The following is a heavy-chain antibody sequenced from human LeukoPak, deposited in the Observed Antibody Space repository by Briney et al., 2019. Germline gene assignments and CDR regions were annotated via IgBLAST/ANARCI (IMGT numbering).Heavy chain of an antibody. J-gene: IGHJ3*02. CDR3: ARDLPNIVGVTRDAFDI. CDR1: GYTFTGYY. Sequence: ASVKVSCKASGYTFTGYYMHWVRQAPGQGLEWMGWINPNSGGTNYAQKFQGWVTMTRDTSISTAYMELSSLRSEDTAVYYCARDLPNIVGVTRDAFDIWGQGTMVTVSS. V-gene: IGHV1-2*04. CDR2: INPNSGGT. D-gene: IGHD1-26*01.